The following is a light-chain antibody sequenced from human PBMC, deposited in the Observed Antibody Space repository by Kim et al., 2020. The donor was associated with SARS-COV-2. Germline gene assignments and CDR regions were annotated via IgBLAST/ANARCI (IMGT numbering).Light chain of an antibody. CDR3: QQYDTYWT. CDR1: RNINNW. V-gene: IGKV1-5*03. Sequence: SGTVGDRITITCRASRNINNWLSWDQQKPGKAPKRLIYEASSLERGVPSRFSGSGSGTEFTLTISSLQPDDFATYCCQQYDTYWTFGQGTKVDIK. J-gene: IGKJ1*01. CDR2: EAS.